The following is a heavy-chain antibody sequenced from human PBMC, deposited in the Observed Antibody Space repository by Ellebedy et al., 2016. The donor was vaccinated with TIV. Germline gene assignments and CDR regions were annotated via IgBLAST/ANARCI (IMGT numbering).Heavy chain of an antibody. CDR2: IRNDGSNE. J-gene: IGHJ4*02. D-gene: IGHD5-24*01. Sequence: PGGSLRLSCGISGLTSNSYAFHWVRQAPGKGLEWVAVIRNDGSNEYYVDSVKGRFTISRDSSKNTLYLQMNSLRGEDTAMYYCANGRDGYYYFDHWGQGTLVTVSS. CDR1: GLTSNSYA. V-gene: IGHV3-30*02. CDR3: ANGRDGYYYFDH.